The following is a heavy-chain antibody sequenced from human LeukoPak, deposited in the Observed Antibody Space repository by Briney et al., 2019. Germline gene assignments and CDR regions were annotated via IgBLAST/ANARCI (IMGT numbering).Heavy chain of an antibody. CDR2: ISYDGSNK. Sequence: GGSLRLSCAASGFTFSSYAMHWVRQAPGKGLEWVAVISYDGSNKYYADSVKGRFTISRDNSKNTLYLQMNSLRAEDTAVYYCARDTSSSWYGEGFQHWGQGTLVTVSS. J-gene: IGHJ1*01. V-gene: IGHV3-30-3*01. CDR3: ARDTSSSWYGEGFQH. CDR1: GFTFSSYA. D-gene: IGHD6-13*01.